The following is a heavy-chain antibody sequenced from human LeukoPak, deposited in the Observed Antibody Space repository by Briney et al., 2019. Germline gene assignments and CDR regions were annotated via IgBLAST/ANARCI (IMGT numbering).Heavy chain of an antibody. Sequence: SETLSLTCAVYGGSFCGYYWSWIRQPPGKGLEWIGEINHSGSTNYNPSLKSRVTISVDTSKNQFSLKLSSVTAADTAAYYCARLGLGAGDLGYWGQGTLVTVSS. V-gene: IGHV4-34*01. CDR1: GGSFCGYY. CDR2: INHSGST. D-gene: IGHD1-26*01. J-gene: IGHJ4*02. CDR3: ARLGLGAGDLGY.